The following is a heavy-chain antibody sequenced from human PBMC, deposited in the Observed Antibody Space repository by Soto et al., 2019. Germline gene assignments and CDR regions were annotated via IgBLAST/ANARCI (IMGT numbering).Heavy chain of an antibody. CDR2: IIPIFGTA. J-gene: IGHJ6*02. D-gene: IGHD3-3*01. CDR3: ARSSLQERFLEWSNMDV. CDR1: GYTLTELS. Sequence: GASVKVSCKVSGYTLTELSMHWVRQAPGQGLEWMGGIIPIFGTANYAQKFQGRVTITADESTSTAYMELSSLRSEDTAVYYCARSSLQERFLEWSNMDVWGQGTTVTVSS. V-gene: IGHV1-69*13.